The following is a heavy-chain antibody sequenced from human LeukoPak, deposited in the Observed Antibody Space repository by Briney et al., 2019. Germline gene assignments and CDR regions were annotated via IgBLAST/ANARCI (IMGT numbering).Heavy chain of an antibody. CDR2: IYYSGST. J-gene: IGHJ5*02. D-gene: IGHD5-12*01. CDR3: ARECHVDIVATPCNWFDP. V-gene: IGHV4-31*03. Sequence: SETLSLTCSVSGDSISSSGSYWSWIRQHPGKGLEWIGYIYYSGSTYYNPSLKSRVTISVDTSKNQFSLKLSSVTAADTAVYYCARECHVDIVATPCNWFDPWGQGTLVTVSS. CDR1: GDSISSSGSY.